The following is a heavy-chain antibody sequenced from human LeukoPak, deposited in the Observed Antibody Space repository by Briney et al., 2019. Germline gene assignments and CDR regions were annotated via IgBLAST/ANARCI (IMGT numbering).Heavy chain of an antibody. CDR2: XSDSCGST. CDR3: AKDIRGSGNYGWFDP. D-gene: IGHD3-10*01. CDR1: GFTFSSYA. V-gene: IGHV3-23*01. J-gene: IGHJ5*02. Sequence: GGSLRLSCVASGFTFSSYAMSWVRQAPGKGLXXXXXXSDSCGSTYYVDSVRGRFTISRDNSKNTVYLQMNSLRAEDTAVYYCAKDIRGSGNYGWFDPWGRGTLVTVSS.